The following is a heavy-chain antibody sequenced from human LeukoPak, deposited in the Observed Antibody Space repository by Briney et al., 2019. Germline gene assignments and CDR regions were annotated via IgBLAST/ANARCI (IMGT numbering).Heavy chain of an antibody. D-gene: IGHD3-3*01. CDR2: ITGSGGST. J-gene: IGHJ4*02. CDR1: GFTFSSYA. CDR3: ARDLETYYDFWSGYGRAADY. Sequence: GGSLRLSCAASGFTFSSYAMSWVRQAPGKGLEWVSAITGSGGSTYYADSVKGRFTISRDNSKNTLYLQMNSLRAEDTAVYYCARDLETYYDFWSGYGRAADYWGQGTLVTVSS. V-gene: IGHV3-23*01.